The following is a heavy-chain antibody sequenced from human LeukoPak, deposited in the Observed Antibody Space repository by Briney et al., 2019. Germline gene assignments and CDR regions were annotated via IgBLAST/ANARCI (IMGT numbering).Heavy chain of an antibody. Sequence: SETLSLTCTVSGGSISSYYWSWIRQPAGKGLEWIGRIYTSGSTNYNPSLKSRVTMSVDTSKNQFPLKLSSVTAADTAVYYCASSHSGSYYKGFDPWGQGTLVTVSS. D-gene: IGHD1-26*01. CDR3: ASSHSGSYYKGFDP. J-gene: IGHJ5*02. V-gene: IGHV4-4*07. CDR1: GGSISSYY. CDR2: IYTSGST.